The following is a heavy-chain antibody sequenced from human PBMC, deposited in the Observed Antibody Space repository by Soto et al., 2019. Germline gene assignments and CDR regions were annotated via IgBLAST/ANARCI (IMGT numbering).Heavy chain of an antibody. CDR1: GFTFSSYS. D-gene: IGHD1-26*01. CDR2: ISYDGSNT. CDR3: AKEGGLSGSYYISSSYYFDY. V-gene: IGHV3-30*18. J-gene: IGHJ4*02. Sequence: QVQLVESGGGVVQPGRSLRLSCVASGFTFSSYSRHWVRQAPGKGLEWVAIISYDGSNTYYADSVKGRFTISRDNSKNTLYLQMNSLRAEDTSVYYCAKEGGLSGSYYISSSYYFDYWGQGTLVTVSS.